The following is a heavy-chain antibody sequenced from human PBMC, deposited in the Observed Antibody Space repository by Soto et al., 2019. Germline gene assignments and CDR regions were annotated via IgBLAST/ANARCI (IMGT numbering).Heavy chain of an antibody. CDR2: IHHSGST. CDR3: ARGHSRARIAARPLFFGLDV. V-gene: IGHV4-34*01. Sequence: SETLSLTXAVYGGSFSGYYWNWIRQPPGKGLEWLGEIHHSGSTKYNPSLKSRVTISVDTSKNQISLKLSSATAADTAVYYCARGHSRARIAARPLFFGLDVWGQGTTVTAP. J-gene: IGHJ6*02. CDR1: GGSFSGYY. D-gene: IGHD6-6*01.